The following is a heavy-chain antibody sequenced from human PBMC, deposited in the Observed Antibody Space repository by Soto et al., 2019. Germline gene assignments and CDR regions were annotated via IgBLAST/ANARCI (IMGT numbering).Heavy chain of an antibody. CDR2: ISAYNGNT. CDR3: ARDGGYCGGDCYSGHYYCYGMDI. D-gene: IGHD2-21*02. V-gene: IGHV1-18*01. CDR1: GYTFTSYG. Sequence: ASVKVSCKASGYTFTSYGISWVRQAPGQGLEWMGWISAYNGNTNYAQKLQGRVTMTTDTSTSTAYMELRRLRSDDTAVYYCARDGGYCGGDCYSGHYYCYGMDIWGQGTTVTVSS. J-gene: IGHJ6*02.